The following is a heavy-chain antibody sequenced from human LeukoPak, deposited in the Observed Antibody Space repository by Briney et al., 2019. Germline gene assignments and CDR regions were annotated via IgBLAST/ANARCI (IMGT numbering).Heavy chain of an antibody. V-gene: IGHV3-23*01. Sequence: GGSLRLSCAASGFTFSSYAMSRVRQAPGKGLEWVSAISGSGGSTYYADSVKGRFTISRDNSKNTLYLQMNSLRAEDTAVYYCARVDVGANFDYWGQGTLVTVSS. CDR1: GFTFSSYA. D-gene: IGHD1-26*01. CDR2: ISGSGGST. J-gene: IGHJ4*02. CDR3: ARVDVGANFDY.